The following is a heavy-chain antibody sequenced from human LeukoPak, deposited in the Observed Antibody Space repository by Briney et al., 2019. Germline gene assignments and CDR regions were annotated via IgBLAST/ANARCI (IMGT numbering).Heavy chain of an antibody. CDR2: IKSKTDGGTS. D-gene: IGHD6-13*01. Sequence: GGSLRLSCAASGFTFSNAWMSWVRQAPGKGLEWVGRIKSKTDGGTSDYAAPLKGRFTISRDDSKSTLYLQMNSLQAEDTAVYYGTTLIPISDSWPNYWGQGTLVTVSS. V-gene: IGHV3-15*01. CDR3: TTLIPISDSWPNY. J-gene: IGHJ4*02. CDR1: GFTFSNAW.